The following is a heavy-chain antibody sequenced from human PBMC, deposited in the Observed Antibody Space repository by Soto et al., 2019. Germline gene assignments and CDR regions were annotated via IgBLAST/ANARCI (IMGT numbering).Heavy chain of an antibody. J-gene: IGHJ5*02. CDR1: GGSFSGYY. D-gene: IGHD7-27*01. CDR3: ARVPGP. Sequence: SETLSLTCAVYGGSFSGYYWTWIRQPPGTGLEWIGEINHSGSTNYNPSLKSRVSISLDTSGKQFSLTLTSVTAADTAVYYCARVPGPWGQGTLVTVSS. V-gene: IGHV4-34*01. CDR2: INHSGST.